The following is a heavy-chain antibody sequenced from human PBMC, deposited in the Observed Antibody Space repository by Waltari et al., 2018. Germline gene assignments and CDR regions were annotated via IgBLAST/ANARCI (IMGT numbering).Heavy chain of an antibody. V-gene: IGHV3-21*01. D-gene: IGHD3-22*01. CDR3: ARAFMIVVVITHDYGMDV. J-gene: IGHJ6*02. CDR2: ISSSSSYI. CDR1: GFTFSSYS. Sequence: EVQLVESGGGLVKPGGSLRLSCAASGFTFSSYSMNWVRQAPGKGLEWVSSISSSSSYIYYADSVKGRFTISRDNAKNSLYLQMNSLRAEDTAVYYCARAFMIVVVITHDYGMDVWGQGTTVTVSS.